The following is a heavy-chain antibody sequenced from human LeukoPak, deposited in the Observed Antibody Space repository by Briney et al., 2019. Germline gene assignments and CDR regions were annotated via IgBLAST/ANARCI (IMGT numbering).Heavy chain of an antibody. D-gene: IGHD3-10*01. CDR2: IYPGDSDT. V-gene: IGHV5-51*01. J-gene: IGHJ5*02. CDR3: ARRYYGSGSYYNWFDP. Sequence: PGESLKISCKGSGYTFSSYWIGWVRQMPGKGLEWMGIIYPGDSDTRYSPSFQGQVTISADKSISTAYLQWSSLKASDTAMYYCARRYYGSGSYYNWFDPWGQGTLVTVSS. CDR1: GYTFSSYW.